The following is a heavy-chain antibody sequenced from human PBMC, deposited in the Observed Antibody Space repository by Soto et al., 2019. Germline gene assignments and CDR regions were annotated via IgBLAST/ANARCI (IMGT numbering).Heavy chain of an antibody. J-gene: IGHJ4*02. CDR2: ISDSTT. CDR3: ARDTSRWLDY. Sequence: EVQLVESGGGLVKPGGSLRLSCAASGFTLSGYTMTWVRQAPEKGLEWVASISDSTTYYAESVKGRFTISRDNAKNSVFLQMSILRAQDTAVYYCARDTSRWLDYWGQGTLVIVSS. V-gene: IGHV3-21*01. D-gene: IGHD2-2*01. CDR1: GFTLSGYT.